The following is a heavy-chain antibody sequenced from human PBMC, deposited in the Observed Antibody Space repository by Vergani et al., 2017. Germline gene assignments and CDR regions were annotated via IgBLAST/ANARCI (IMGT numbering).Heavy chain of an antibody. J-gene: IGHJ4*02. V-gene: IGHV4-39*07. D-gene: IGHD6-13*01. Sequence: QVRLEESGPGLVKPSETLSLICTVSGGSINPSSSFWGWIRQSPGKGLEWIGSLHHNGATSHNPSLRSRVTMSVDTSKNQFSLSLNSVTAADTAIYYCARDERRPWSNSWARFEYWGLGIPVTVSS. CDR3: ARDERRPWSNSWARFEY. CDR2: LHHNGAT. CDR1: GGSINPSSSF.